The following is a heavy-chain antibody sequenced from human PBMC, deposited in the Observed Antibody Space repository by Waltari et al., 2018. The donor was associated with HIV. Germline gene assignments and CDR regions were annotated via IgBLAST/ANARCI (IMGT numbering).Heavy chain of an antibody. CDR2: NSISSSTI. CDR3: ARVRRGFDP. CDR1: GFTCSSYS. V-gene: IGHV3-48*01. Sequence: EVQLVESGGGLVQPGGSLRLSCAASGFTCSSYSMNWVRQAPGKGLEWFSYNSISSSTIYYADSVKGRFTISRDNAKNSLYLQMNSLIAEDTAVYYCARVRRGFDPWGQGTLVTVS. J-gene: IGHJ5*02.